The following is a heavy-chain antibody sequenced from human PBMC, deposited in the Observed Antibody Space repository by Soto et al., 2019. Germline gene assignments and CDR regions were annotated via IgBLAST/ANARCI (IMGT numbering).Heavy chain of an antibody. CDR1: GFTFSSYS. D-gene: IGHD1-26*01. J-gene: IGHJ5*02. CDR2: ISSSSSTI. Sequence: PGGSLRLSCAASGFTFSSYSMNWVRQAPGKGLEWVSYISSSSSTIYYADSVKGRFTISRDNAKNSLYLQMNSLRAEDTAVYYCARDFKKWELLLNWFDPWGQGTLVTVSS. V-gene: IGHV3-48*01. CDR3: ARDFKKWELLLNWFDP.